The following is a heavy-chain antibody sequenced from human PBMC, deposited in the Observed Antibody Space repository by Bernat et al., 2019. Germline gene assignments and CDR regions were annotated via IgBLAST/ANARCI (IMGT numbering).Heavy chain of an antibody. D-gene: IGHD6-25*01. V-gene: IGHV4-39*01. J-gene: IGHJ4*02. CDR3: ARLLMAATAFDY. CDR2: LYYSGST. CDR1: GGSITSSSYN. Sequence: QLQLQESGPGLVKPSETLSPTCTFSGGSITSSSYNWGWIRQPPGKGLEGIGSLYYSGSTYYNPSLKSRVTIPVDTSKTQFSLKLSSVTAADTAVYYCARLLMAATAFDYWGQGTLVTVSS.